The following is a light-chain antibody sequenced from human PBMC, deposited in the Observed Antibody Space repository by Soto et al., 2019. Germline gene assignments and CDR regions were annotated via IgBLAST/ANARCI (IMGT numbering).Light chain of an antibody. CDR3: QQYNNYWT. CDR1: QSISSW. CDR2: DAS. Sequence: DIPRTQSPSTLSASVGDRVNITCRASQSISSWLAWYQQKPGKAPNLLIYDASSLESGVPSRFSGSGSATEFTLTIRSLKPDDFATYYCQQYNNYWTFGQGTKLDIK. J-gene: IGKJ1*01. V-gene: IGKV1-5*01.